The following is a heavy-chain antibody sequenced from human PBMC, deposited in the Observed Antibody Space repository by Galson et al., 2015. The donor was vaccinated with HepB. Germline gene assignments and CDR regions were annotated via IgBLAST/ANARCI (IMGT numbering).Heavy chain of an antibody. CDR1: GFTFSGSA. D-gene: IGHD4/OR15-4a*01. V-gene: IGHV3-73*01. CDR2: IRSKANSYAT. Sequence: SLRLSCAASGFTFSGSAMHWVRQASGKGLEWVGRIRSKANSYATAYAASVKGRFTISRDDSKNTAYLQMNSLKTEDTAVYYCTRTIVPYEGYYYYYMDVWGKGTTVTVSS. CDR3: TRTIVPYEGYYYYYMDV. J-gene: IGHJ6*03.